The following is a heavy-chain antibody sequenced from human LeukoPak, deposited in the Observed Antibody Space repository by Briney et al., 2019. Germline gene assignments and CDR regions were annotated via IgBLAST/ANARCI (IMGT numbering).Heavy chain of an antibody. D-gene: IGHD2-2*01. Sequence: ASVKVSCEASGYTFTSYDINWVRQATGQGLEWMGWMNPNSGNTGYAQKFQGRVTITADESTSTAYMELSSLRSDDTAVYYCARDVAVVPADYYYYYGMDVWGQGTTVTVSS. CDR1: GYTFTSYD. J-gene: IGHJ6*02. CDR3: ARDVAVVPADYYYYYGMDV. CDR2: MNPNSGNT. V-gene: IGHV1-8*03.